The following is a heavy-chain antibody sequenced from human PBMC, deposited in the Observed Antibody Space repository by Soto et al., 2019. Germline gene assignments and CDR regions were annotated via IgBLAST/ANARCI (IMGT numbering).Heavy chain of an antibody. Sequence: QVQLQESGPGLVKPSETLSLTCTVSGGSISSDYWTWIRQPPGERLEWIGYIYYNGNTNYNSSLKSRVTISIDTSKNQFYLKLNSVTAADTAVYFCARLAYTSGFTFDYWGRGTLVTVSS. V-gene: IGHV4-59*01. D-gene: IGHD5-18*01. CDR2: IYYNGNT. CDR1: GGSISSDY. CDR3: ARLAYTSGFTFDY. J-gene: IGHJ4*02.